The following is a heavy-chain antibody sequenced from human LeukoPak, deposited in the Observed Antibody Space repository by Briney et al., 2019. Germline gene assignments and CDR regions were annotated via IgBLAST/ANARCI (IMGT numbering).Heavy chain of an antibody. D-gene: IGHD6-6*01. Sequence: ASVKVSCKVSGYTLTELAMHWVRQAPGKGLEWMGGFDPEDGETIYAQKFQGRVTMTEDTTTDTAYMELSSLRSEDTAVYYCATDKNRSSSSEGIDFWGQGTLVTVYS. CDR2: FDPEDGET. V-gene: IGHV1-24*01. CDR1: GYTLTELA. J-gene: IGHJ4*02. CDR3: ATDKNRSSSSEGIDF.